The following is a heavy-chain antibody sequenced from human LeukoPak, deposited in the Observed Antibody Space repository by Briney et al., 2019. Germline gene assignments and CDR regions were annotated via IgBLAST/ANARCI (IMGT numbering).Heavy chain of an antibody. V-gene: IGHV5-51*01. J-gene: IGHJ6*02. CDR3: ARNPQLYDSSGYYYYYGMDV. CDR2: IYPGDSDT. Sequence: GESLKISCKGSGYSFTSYWIGWVRQMPGKGLEWMGIIYPGDSDTRYSPSFQGQVTISADKSISTAYLQWSSLKASDTAMYYCARNPQLYDSSGYYYYYGMDVWGQGTTVTVSS. D-gene: IGHD3-22*01. CDR1: GYSFTSYW.